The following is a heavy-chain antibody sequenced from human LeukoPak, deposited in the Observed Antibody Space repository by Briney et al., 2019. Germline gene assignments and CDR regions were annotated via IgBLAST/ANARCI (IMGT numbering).Heavy chain of an antibody. J-gene: IGHJ4*02. V-gene: IGHV3-30*02. D-gene: IGHD2-15*01. CDR3: AKDRIFVAARVYYFDY. Sequence: GGSLRLSCAASGFTFSSYGMHWVRQAPGKGLEWVAFIRYDGSNKYYADSVKGRFTISRDNSKNTLYLQMNSLRAEDTAVYYCAKDRIFVAARVYYFDYWGQGTLVTVSS. CDR1: GFTFSSYG. CDR2: IRYDGSNK.